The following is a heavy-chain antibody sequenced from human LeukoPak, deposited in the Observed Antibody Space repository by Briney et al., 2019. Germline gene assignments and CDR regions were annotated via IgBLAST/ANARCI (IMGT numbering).Heavy chain of an antibody. V-gene: IGHV3-23*01. J-gene: IGHJ5*02. CDR2: ISRSGSST. CDR3: AKGRIEVAVHWFDP. D-gene: IGHD6-19*01. CDR1: GFTFSTYA. Sequence: RGSLRLSCAASGFTFSTYAMTWVRQAPGKGLEWVSTISRSGSSTFYADSVKGRFTISRDNFKNTLYLQMNNLRAEDTAVYYCAKGRIEVAVHWFDPWGQGTLVTVSS.